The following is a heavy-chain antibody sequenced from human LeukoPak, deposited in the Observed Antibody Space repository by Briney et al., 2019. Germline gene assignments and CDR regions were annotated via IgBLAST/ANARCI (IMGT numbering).Heavy chain of an antibody. CDR2: IYYSGST. CDR3: AIDLWVAYALLENYGMDV. J-gene: IGHJ6*02. V-gene: IGHV4-59*01. D-gene: IGHD3-10*01. Sequence: SETLSLTRTLSGGSISSYYWSCIPQPPGPGLKGMGYIYYSGSTNYTPSLKSRVTISVDTSKNQFSLKLICVTAADTSVYYCAIDLWVAYALLENYGMDVWGQGTTVTVSS. CDR1: GGSISSYY.